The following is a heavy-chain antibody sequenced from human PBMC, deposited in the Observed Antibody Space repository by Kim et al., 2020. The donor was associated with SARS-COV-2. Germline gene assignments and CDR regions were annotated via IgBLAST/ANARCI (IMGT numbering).Heavy chain of an antibody. CDR1: GGSISSYY. J-gene: IGHJ2*01. V-gene: IGHV4-4*07. D-gene: IGHD6-6*01. CDR2: IYTSGST. CDR3: EAGIAARPDLSPNWYFDL. Sequence: SETLSLTCTVSGGSISSYYWSWIRQPAGKGLEWIGRIYTSGSTNYNPSLKSRVTMSVDTSKNQFSLKLSSVTAADTAVYYCEAGIAARPDLSPNWYFDLWGRGTLVTVSS.